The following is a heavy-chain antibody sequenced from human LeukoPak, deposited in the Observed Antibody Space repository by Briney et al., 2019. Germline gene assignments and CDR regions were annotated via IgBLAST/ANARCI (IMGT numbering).Heavy chain of an antibody. CDR3: ARATLHDYYFNY. Sequence: ASVKVSCKASGYTFTNYAVHWVRQAPGQRLEWMGWINAGNGNTEYSQNFQDRVTITRDTSATTAYMELTSLRSEDTAVYYCARATLHDYYFNYWGQGTLVTVSS. D-gene: IGHD1-1*01. V-gene: IGHV1-3*01. CDR1: GYTFTNYA. J-gene: IGHJ4*02. CDR2: INAGNGNT.